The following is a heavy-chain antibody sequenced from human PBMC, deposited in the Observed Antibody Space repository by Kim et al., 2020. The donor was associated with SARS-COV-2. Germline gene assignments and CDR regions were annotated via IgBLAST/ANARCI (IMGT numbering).Heavy chain of an antibody. D-gene: IGHD1-26*01. CDR1: GGSISSYY. V-gene: IGHV4-59*08. CDR2: IYYSGST. Sequence: SETLSLTCTVSGGSISSYYWSWIRQPPGKGLEWIGYIYYSGSTNYNPSLKSRVTISVDTSKNQFSLKLSSVTAADTAVYYCAAGSAVGAISSLDYWGQGTLVTVSS. J-gene: IGHJ4*02. CDR3: AAGSAVGAISSLDY.